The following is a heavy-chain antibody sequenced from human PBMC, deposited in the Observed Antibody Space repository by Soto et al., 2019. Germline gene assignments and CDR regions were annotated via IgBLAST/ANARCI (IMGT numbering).Heavy chain of an antibody. V-gene: IGHV4-59*01. J-gene: IGHJ4*02. CDR3: ARDTYGSGLVDY. Sequence: PSETLSLTCTVSGVSISSYYWSWIRQPPGKGLEWIGYIYYSGSTNYNPSLKSRVTISVDTSKNQFSLKLSSVTAADTAVYYCARDTYGSGLVDYWGQGTLVTVSS. CDR2: IYYSGST. D-gene: IGHD3-10*01. CDR1: GVSISSYY.